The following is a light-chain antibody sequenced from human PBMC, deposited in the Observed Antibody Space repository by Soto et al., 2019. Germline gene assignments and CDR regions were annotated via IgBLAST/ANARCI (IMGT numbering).Light chain of an antibody. V-gene: IGLV1-40*01. CDR1: RSNIGAAYG. J-gene: IGLJ1*01. Sequence: QTVVTQPPSVSGAPGQRVTISCTGGRSNIGAAYGVHWYQHLPGTAPKLLIYDDSNRPSGVPDRFSGSKSGTSASLDITGLQAEDEADYYCQSYDSSLSGFYVFGTGTKVPS. CDR3: QSYDSSLSGFYV. CDR2: DDS.